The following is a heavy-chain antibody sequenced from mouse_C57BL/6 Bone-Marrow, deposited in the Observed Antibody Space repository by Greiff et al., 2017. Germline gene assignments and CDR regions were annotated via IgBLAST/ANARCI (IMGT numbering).Heavy chain of an antibody. CDR1: GYTFTSYG. Sequence: QVQLQQSGAELARPGASVKLSCKASGYTFTSYGISWVKQRTGQGLEWIGEIYPRSGNTYYNEKFKGKATLTADKSSSTAYMELRSLTSEDSAVYFCARGGVFDYWGHGTTLTVSS. CDR3: ARGGVFDY. CDR2: IYPRSGNT. J-gene: IGHJ2*01. V-gene: IGHV1-81*01.